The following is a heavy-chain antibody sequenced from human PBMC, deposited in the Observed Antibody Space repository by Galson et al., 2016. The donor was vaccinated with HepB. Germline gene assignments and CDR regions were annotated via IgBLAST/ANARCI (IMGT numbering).Heavy chain of an antibody. D-gene: IGHD2-2*01. CDR2: GFHSGSS. Sequence: LSLTCSVSGDSISNINYYWAWIRQPPGKGLERIGSGFHSGSSFYNPSLRSRVSISVDTSKNHFSLKVTSMTAEDTALYYCARLGSVVVVPAFDSWGQGTLVTVSA. CDR3: ARLGSVVVVPAFDS. CDR1: GDSISNINYY. J-gene: IGHJ4*02. V-gene: IGHV4-39*02.